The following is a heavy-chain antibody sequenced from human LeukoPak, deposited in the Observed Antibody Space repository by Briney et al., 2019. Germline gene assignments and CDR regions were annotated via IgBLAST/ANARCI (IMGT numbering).Heavy chain of an antibody. V-gene: IGHV4-39*01. CDR1: GGSISSSGYY. Sequence: PSETLSLTCTVSGGSISSSGYYWGWIRQPPGKGLEWIASIYYSGSTYYNPSLKSRVTISVDTSPNHLSLKPSSLTPGDTAVDYCAGHDYGGSYFALSWFDPWGQGTLVTVSS. J-gene: IGHJ5*02. D-gene: IGHD1-26*01. CDR2: IYYSGST. CDR3: AGHDYGGSYFALSWFDP.